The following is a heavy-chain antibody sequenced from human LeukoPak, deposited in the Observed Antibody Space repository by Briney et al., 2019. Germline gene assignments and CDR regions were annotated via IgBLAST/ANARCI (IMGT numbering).Heavy chain of an antibody. J-gene: IGHJ6*02. Sequence: GRSLRLSCAASGFTFSSYGMHWVRQAPGKGLEWVAVISYDGSNKYYADSVKGRFTISRDNSKNTLYLQMNGLRAEDTAVYYCARDSGIAVAGPDYYGMDVWGQGTTVTVSS. CDR1: GFTFSSYG. V-gene: IGHV3-30*03. CDR2: ISYDGSNK. D-gene: IGHD6-19*01. CDR3: ARDSGIAVAGPDYYGMDV.